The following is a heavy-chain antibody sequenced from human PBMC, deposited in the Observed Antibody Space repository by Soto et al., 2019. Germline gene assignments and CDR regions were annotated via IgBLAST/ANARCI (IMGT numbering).Heavy chain of an antibody. CDR2: ISRSSSYT. CDR1: GFSFSDYY. CDR3: ARGRYDRTGYYDY. V-gene: IGHV3-11*05. J-gene: IGHJ4*02. D-gene: IGHD3-22*01. Sequence: QVQLVESGGGLVKPEGSQRLSCAASGFSFSDYYMSWIRQAPGKGLEWVSYISRSSSYTNYADSVKGRFTISRDNAKNSLYLQMNSLRAEDTAVYYCARGRYDRTGYYDYWGQGTLVTVSS.